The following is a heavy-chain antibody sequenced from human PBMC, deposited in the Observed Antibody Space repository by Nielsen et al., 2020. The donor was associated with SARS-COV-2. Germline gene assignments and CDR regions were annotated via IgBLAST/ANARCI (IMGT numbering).Heavy chain of an antibody. Sequence: GESLKISCAASGFTFSSYAMHWVRQAPGKGLEWVAVISYDGSNKYYADSVKGRFTISRDNSKNTLYLQMNSLRAEDTAVYHCAREGYYDSSFDPWGQGTLVTVSS. J-gene: IGHJ5*02. D-gene: IGHD3-22*01. CDR3: AREGYYDSSFDP. CDR2: ISYDGSNK. V-gene: IGHV3-30*04. CDR1: GFTFSSYA.